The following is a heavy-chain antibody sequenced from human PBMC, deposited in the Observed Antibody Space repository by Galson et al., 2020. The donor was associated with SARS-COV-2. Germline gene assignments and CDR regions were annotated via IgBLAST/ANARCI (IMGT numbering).Heavy chain of an antibody. D-gene: IGHD4-17*01. Sequence: ASVKVSCKASGYTFTGYYMHWVRQAPGQGLEWMGWINPNSGGTNYAQKFQGRVTMTRDTSISTAYMELSRLRSDDTAVYYCARDPTVTTSEEFDYYYYGMDVWGQGTTVTVS. CDR1: GYTFTGYY. V-gene: IGHV1-2*02. CDR2: INPNSGGT. J-gene: IGHJ6*02. CDR3: ARDPTVTTSEEFDYYYYGMDV.